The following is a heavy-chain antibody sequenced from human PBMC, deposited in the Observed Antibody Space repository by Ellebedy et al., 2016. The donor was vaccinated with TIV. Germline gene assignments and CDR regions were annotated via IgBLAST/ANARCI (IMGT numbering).Heavy chain of an antibody. V-gene: IGHV4-31*03. CDR2: ISYSGRT. Sequence: SETLSLXXTVSGGSISSGSYYWTWIRQHPGKGLEWIGFISYSGRTSYNPSLKSRVIISADTSKNQFSLELSSVTAADTAVYYCARGSAIYYYDSSGGAFDYWGQGTPVTVSS. D-gene: IGHD3-22*01. J-gene: IGHJ4*02. CDR1: GGSISSGSYY. CDR3: ARGSAIYYYDSSGGAFDY.